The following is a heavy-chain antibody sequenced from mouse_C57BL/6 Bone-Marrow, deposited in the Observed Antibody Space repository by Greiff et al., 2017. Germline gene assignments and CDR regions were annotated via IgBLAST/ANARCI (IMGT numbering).Heavy chain of an antibody. J-gene: IGHJ2*01. CDR2: ISSGGDYI. CDR3: TRDDGYWDY. V-gene: IGHV5-9-1*02. CDR1: GFTFSSYA. Sequence: EVKLVESGEGLVKPGGSLKLSCAASGFTFSSYAMSWVRQTPEKRLEWVAYISSGGDYIYYADTVKGRFTLSRDNARNTLYRQMSRLKSEDTAMYYCTRDDGYWDYWGQGTTLTVSS. D-gene: IGHD2-3*01.